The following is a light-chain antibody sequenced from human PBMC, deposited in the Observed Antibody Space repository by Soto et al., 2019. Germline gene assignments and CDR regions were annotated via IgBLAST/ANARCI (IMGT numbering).Light chain of an antibody. V-gene: IGKV3-11*01. CDR2: DAS. CDR3: QQRSNWPLT. J-gene: IGKJ4*01. Sequence: EVVLTQSPATLSLSPGERVTLSCRTSQSINTYLAWHQNKPGQGPRLLIYDASSRAPSIPARFSGSGSGTEFTLTISSLEPEDSAIYYCQQRSNWPLTFGGGTKVEIK. CDR1: QSINTY.